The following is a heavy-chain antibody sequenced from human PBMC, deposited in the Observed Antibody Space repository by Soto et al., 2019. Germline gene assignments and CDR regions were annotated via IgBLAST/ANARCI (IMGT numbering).Heavy chain of an antibody. V-gene: IGHV1-18*01. CDR3: ARVGSCSSTSCYTDYYYYGMDV. D-gene: IGHD2-2*02. CDR2: ISAYNGNT. Sequence: VKVSCTASGYTFTSYGISWVRQAPGQGLEWMGWISAYNGNTNYAQKLQGRVTMTTDTSTSTAYMELRSLRSDDTAVYYCARVGSCSSTSCYTDYYYYGMDVWGQGXTVTVYS. J-gene: IGHJ6*02. CDR1: GYTFTSYG.